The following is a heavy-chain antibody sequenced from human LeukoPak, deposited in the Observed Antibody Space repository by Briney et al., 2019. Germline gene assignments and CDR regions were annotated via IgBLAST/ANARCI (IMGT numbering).Heavy chain of an antibody. CDR1: GGSFSGYY. Sequence: KPSETLSLTCAVYGGSFSGYYWSWIRQPPGKGLEWIGEINHSGSTNYNPSLKSRVTISVDTSKNQFSLKLSSVTAADTAVYYCARGKRVLRYFDWLSAFDYWGQGTLVTVSS. CDR2: INHSGST. V-gene: IGHV4-34*01. CDR3: ARGKRVLRYFDWLSAFDY. D-gene: IGHD3-9*01. J-gene: IGHJ4*02.